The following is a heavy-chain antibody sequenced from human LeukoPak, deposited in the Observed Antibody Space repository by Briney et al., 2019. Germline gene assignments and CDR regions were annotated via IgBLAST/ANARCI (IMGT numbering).Heavy chain of an antibody. V-gene: IGHV1-2*06. Sequence: GASVKVSCKASGYTFTGYYMHWVRQAPGQGLEWMGRINPNSGDTNYAQKFQGRVTMTRYTSISTAYMELSRLRSDDTAVYYCASDSSGFLEWSDYWGQGTLVTVSS. CDR1: GYTFTGYY. D-gene: IGHD3-3*01. CDR3: ASDSSGFLEWSDY. CDR2: INPNSGDT. J-gene: IGHJ4*02.